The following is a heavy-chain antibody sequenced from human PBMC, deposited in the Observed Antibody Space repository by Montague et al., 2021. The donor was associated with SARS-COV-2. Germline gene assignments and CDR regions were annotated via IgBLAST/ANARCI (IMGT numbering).Heavy chain of an antibody. CDR2: VIHSGTT. CDR3: ASGEFFYYGSGNYYRSALDD. J-gene: IGHJ6*02. V-gene: IGHV4-34*12. Sequence: SETRSLTCHVYGASFSGYYWSWVRQSPGKGLEWIGEVIHSGTTNYNPSLKGRVTISIDSSNDRFSLRLTSLTAADTGVYYCASGEFFYYGSGNYYRSALDDWGQGTTVTVSS. CDR1: GASFSGYY. D-gene: IGHD3-10*01.